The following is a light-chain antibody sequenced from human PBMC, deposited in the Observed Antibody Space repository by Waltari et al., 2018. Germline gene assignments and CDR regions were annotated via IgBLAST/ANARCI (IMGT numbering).Light chain of an antibody. CDR1: QSITTN. CDR2: DAS. Sequence: EVVMTQSPATLSLSPGERATLSCRASQSITTNLAWYQHKPGQAPSPLLYDASTRATSVTARFSGSASGTEFTLTISRLQSEDFAVYYCQQYNRWPPITFGQATRLAIK. CDR3: QQYNRWPPIT. J-gene: IGKJ5*01. V-gene: IGKV3-15*01.